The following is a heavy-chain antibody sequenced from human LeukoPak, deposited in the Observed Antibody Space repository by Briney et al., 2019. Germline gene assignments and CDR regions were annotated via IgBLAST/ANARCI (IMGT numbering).Heavy chain of an antibody. CDR1: GGSFSGYY. V-gene: IGHV4-34*01. Sequence: SETLSLTCAVYGGSFSGYYWSWIRQPPGKGLEWIGEINHSGSTNYNPSLKSRVTISVDTSKNQFSLKLSSVTAADTAVYYCARGWGDYSYEPFDYWGQGTLVTVSS. CDR3: ARGWGDYSYEPFDY. D-gene: IGHD4-11*01. CDR2: INHSGST. J-gene: IGHJ4*02.